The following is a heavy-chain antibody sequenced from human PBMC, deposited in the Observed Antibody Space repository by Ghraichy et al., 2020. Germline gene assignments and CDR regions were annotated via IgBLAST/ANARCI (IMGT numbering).Heavy chain of an antibody. CDR1: GFSFTDYW. Sequence: GGSLRLSCAASGFSFTDYWMHWVRQTPGRGLEWVSHLNIDGTTVNYADSEKGRFTISRDNDKNTMYLQMISLTVEDTAVYYCVRSYKDGLRHFDYWGQGTLVTVSS. CDR3: VRSYKDGLRHFDY. CDR2: LNIDGTTV. V-gene: IGHV3-74*01. D-gene: IGHD1-14*01. J-gene: IGHJ4*02.